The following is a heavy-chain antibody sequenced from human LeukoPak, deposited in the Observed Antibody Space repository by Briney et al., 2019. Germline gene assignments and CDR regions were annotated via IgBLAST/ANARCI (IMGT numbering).Heavy chain of an antibody. CDR1: GFTFSSYW. CDR2: INSDGSST. J-gene: IGHJ5*02. Sequence: GGSLSLSCAASGFTFSSYWRHWVRQAPGKGLVWVSRINSDGSSTSYADSVKGRFTISRDNAKNTLYLQMNSLRAEDTAVYYCARDPAYSGYDRYNWFDPWGQGTLVTVSS. CDR3: ARDPAYSGYDRYNWFDP. D-gene: IGHD5-12*01. V-gene: IGHV3-74*01.